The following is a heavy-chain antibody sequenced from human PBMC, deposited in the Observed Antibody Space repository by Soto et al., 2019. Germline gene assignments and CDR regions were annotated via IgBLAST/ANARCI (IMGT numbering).Heavy chain of an antibody. CDR1: GGSISSSSYY. V-gene: IGHV4-39*01. Sequence: TLSLTCTVSGGSISSSSYYWGWIRQPPGKGLEWIGSIYYSGSTYYNPSLKSRVTISVDTSKNQFSLKLSSATAADTAVYYCARHKPPMGGYYFDYWGQGTLVTVS. J-gene: IGHJ4*02. CDR3: ARHKPPMGGYYFDY. D-gene: IGHD1-26*01. CDR2: IYYSGST.